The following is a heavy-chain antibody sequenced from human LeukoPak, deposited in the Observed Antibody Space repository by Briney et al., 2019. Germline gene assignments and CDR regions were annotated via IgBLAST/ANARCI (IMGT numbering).Heavy chain of an antibody. D-gene: IGHD4-17*01. CDR1: GGSISSSSYY. J-gene: IGHJ5*02. CDR3: ARPGGVTTVKDWLDP. CDR2: IYYSGST. V-gene: IGHV4-39*07. Sequence: PSETLSLTCTVSGGSISSSSYYWGWIRQPPGKGLEWIGSIYYSGSTYYNPSLKSRVTISVDTSKNQFSLKLSSVIAADTAVYYCARPGGVTTVKDWLDPWGQGTLVTVSS.